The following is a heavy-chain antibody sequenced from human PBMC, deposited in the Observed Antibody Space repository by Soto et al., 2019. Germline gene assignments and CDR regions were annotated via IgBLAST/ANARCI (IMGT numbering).Heavy chain of an antibody. D-gene: IGHD3-10*01. V-gene: IGHV4-59*01. CDR3: ARDGSGYYYGSGTARYGMDV. CDR1: GGSISRYY. CDR2: IYYSGST. J-gene: IGHJ6*02. Sequence: PSETLSLTCTVSGGSISRYYWSWIRQPPGKGLEWIGYIYYSGSTNYNPSLKSRVTISVDTSKNQFSLKLSSVTAADTAVYYCARDGSGYYYGSGTARYGMDVWGQGTTVTVSS.